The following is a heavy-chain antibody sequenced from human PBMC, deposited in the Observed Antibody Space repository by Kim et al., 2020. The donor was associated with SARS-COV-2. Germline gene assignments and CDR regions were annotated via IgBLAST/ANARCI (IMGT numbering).Heavy chain of an antibody. CDR3: ARGVAATRGYFDY. D-gene: IGHD2-15*01. V-gene: IGHV1-69*01. Sequence: AQKLQGRVTITADESTSTAYMELSSLRSEDTAVYYCARGVAATRGYFDYWGQGTLVTVSS. J-gene: IGHJ4*02.